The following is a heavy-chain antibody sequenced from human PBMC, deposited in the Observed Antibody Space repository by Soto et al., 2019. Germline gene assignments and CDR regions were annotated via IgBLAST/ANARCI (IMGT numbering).Heavy chain of an antibody. D-gene: IGHD3-22*01. J-gene: IGHJ5*02. V-gene: IGHV1-69*01. CDR1: GGTFTYYG. Sequence: QVQLVQSGAEVKRPGSSVKLSCKASGGTFTYYGISWVRQAPGQGLEWMGGIIPIIGPATYGQKFQGRLTITADQSTSTAYMELGSLGSEDTALYYCARDLGTTIAGPPRRETYGGLDPWGQGTLVTVSS. CDR3: ARDLGTTIAGPPRRETYGGLDP. CDR2: IIPIIGPA.